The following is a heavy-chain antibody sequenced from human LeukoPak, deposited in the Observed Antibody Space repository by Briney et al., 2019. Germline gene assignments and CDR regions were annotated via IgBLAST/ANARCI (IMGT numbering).Heavy chain of an antibody. V-gene: IGHV3-74*01. Sequence: GGSLRLSCAASGFTFSSYWMHWVRQAAGKGLVWVSRINSDGSSTSYADSVKGRFTISRDNAKNTLYLQMNSLRAEDTAVYYCAKGLLWPHDAFDIWGQGTMVTVSS. CDR1: GFTFSSYW. CDR3: AKGLLWPHDAFDI. CDR2: INSDGSST. D-gene: IGHD2/OR15-2a*01. J-gene: IGHJ3*02.